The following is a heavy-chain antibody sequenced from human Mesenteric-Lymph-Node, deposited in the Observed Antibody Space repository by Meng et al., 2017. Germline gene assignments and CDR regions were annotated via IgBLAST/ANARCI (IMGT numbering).Heavy chain of an antibody. D-gene: IGHD1-26*01. CDR2: ICYSGST. V-gene: IGHV4-31*03. CDR3: AIVNSGWDYFDY. CDR1: GTSISSPFY. J-gene: IGHJ4*02. Sequence: VLFGESVQGPGEPLQTLSLTCTVSGTSISSPFYWTCLRQGPGRGLEWFGHICYSGSTFYNPSLKRRVIISIATSKNQFSLNLRSVNAADTAVDYCAIVNSGWDYFDYWGQGTLVTVSS.